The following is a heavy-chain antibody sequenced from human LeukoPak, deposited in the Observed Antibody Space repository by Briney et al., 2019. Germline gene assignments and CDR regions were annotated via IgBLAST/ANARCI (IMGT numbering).Heavy chain of an antibody. D-gene: IGHD3-3*01. CDR2: IKPNSGGT. CDR1: GYTFTVYY. CDR3: ARDFDFWSGYDF. Sequence: ASVRVSCTASGYTFTVYYMHWVRQAPGQGLEGMGWIKPNSGGTNYAQKFQGRVTMTRDTTISTAYMELSRLRSGDTALYYCARDFDFWSGYDFWGQGTLVTVSS. J-gene: IGHJ4*02. V-gene: IGHV1-2*02.